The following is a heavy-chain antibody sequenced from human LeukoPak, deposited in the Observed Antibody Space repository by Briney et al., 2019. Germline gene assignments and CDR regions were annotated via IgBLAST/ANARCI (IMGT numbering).Heavy chain of an antibody. CDR1: GGSISSGGYY. CDR3: AVGDAPYYFDY. V-gene: IGHV4-31*03. Sequence: SQTLSLTCTVSGGSISSGGYYWSWTRQHPGKGLEWIGYIYYSGSTYYNPSLKSRVTISVDTSKNQFSLKLSSVTAADTAVYYCAVGDAPYYFDYWGQGTLVTVSS. J-gene: IGHJ4*02. CDR2: IYYSGST. D-gene: IGHD3-16*01.